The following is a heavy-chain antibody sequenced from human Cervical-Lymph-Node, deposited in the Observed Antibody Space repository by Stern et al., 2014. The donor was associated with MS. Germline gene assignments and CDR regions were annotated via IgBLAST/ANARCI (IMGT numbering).Heavy chain of an antibody. CDR1: GDSFTTYS. V-gene: IGHV1-3*01. CDR2: ISAGGDT. CDR3: ASAGGWYVPDY. J-gene: IGHJ4*02. D-gene: IGHD6-19*01. Sequence: VQLVESGAEVKKPGASGKVSCKTSGDSFTTYSIHWVRQAPGQRLEWLGWISAGGDTKYSQKFQGRVTITRDTSASTAYMEVSSLKSEDSAIYYCASAGGWYVPDYWGLGTLVTVSS.